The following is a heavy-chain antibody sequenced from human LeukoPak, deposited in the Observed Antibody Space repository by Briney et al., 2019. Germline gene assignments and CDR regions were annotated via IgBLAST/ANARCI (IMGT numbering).Heavy chain of an antibody. V-gene: IGHV3-23*01. CDR1: GFTFSSYA. D-gene: IGHD2-21*01. CDR2: IDTSGGNT. J-gene: IGHJ3*02. CDR3: ARAQMGALLHAFDI. Sequence: PGGSLRLSCAASGFTFSSYAMSWVRQAPGEGLEWVSTIDTSGGNTYSPNSVKGRFTISRDNSKDTLNLQMNSLRAEDTAVYYCARAQMGALLHAFDIWGQGTVVAVAS.